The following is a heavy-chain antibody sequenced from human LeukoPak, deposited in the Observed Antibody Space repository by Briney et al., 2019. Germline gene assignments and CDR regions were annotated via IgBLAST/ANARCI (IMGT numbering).Heavy chain of an antibody. CDR3: ARLELGYGTSTSDYGSSWFGP. CDR1: GGSFSGYY. Sequence: PSETLSLTCAVYGGSFSGYYWSWIRQPPGKGLEWIGEINQSGRTNFNPSLKSRVTIPLDTSQKQFSLTLGSVTAKETAVYYGARLELGYGTSTSDYGSSWFGPGGKGNLVTVS. J-gene: IGHJ5*02. V-gene: IGHV4-34*01. D-gene: IGHD2-2*01. CDR2: INQSGRT.